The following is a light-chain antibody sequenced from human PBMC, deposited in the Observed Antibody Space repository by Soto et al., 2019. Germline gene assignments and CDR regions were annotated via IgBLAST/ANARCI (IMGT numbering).Light chain of an antibody. CDR1: QGISSF. V-gene: IGKV1-27*01. Sequence: DIQMTQSPSSLSASVGDRVTITCRASQGISSFVAWYQQKPGKVPRLLISGASTLQSGVPSRFSGSGSGTDFTLTITSLQPEDVATYYCQKYSSVITSGQGTRREIK. CDR3: QKYSSVIT. J-gene: IGKJ5*01. CDR2: GAS.